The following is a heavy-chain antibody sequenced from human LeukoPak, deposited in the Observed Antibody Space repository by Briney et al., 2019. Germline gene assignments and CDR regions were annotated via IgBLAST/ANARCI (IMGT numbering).Heavy chain of an antibody. D-gene: IGHD3-3*01. CDR2: ISAYNGNT. Sequence: GASVKVSCKASGYTFTSYGISWVRQAPGQGLEWMGWISAYNGNTNYAQKLQGRVTMTTDTSTSTAYMELRSLRSDDTAVYYCARVHREDDFWSGYLIDYWGQGTLVTVSS. J-gene: IGHJ4*02. V-gene: IGHV1-18*01. CDR1: GYTFTSYG. CDR3: ARVHREDDFWSGYLIDY.